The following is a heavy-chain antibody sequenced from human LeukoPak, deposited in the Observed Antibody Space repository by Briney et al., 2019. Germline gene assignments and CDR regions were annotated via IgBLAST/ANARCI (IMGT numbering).Heavy chain of an antibody. CDR1: GYSFTSYW. V-gene: IGHV5-51*01. Sequence: GESLKISCKGSGYSFTSYWIGWVRQMPGKGLEWMGIIYPGDSDTRYSPSFQGQVTISADKSISTAYLQWSSLKASDTAMYYCARRKEGYYDSSGILDDWGQGTLVTVSS. CDR2: IYPGDSDT. D-gene: IGHD3-22*01. J-gene: IGHJ4*02. CDR3: ARRKEGYYDSSGILDD.